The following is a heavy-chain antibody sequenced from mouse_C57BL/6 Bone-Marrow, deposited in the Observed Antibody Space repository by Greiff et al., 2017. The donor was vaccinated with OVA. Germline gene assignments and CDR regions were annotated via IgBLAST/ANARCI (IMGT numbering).Heavy chain of an antibody. D-gene: IGHD2-2*01. Sequence: DVMLVESGGDLVKPGGSLKLSCAASGFTFSSYGMSWVRQTPDKRLEWVATISSGGSYTYYPDSVKGRFTISRDNAKNTLYLQMSSLKSEDTAMYYCARRGVTDFDYWGQGTTLTVSS. CDR2: ISSGGSYT. CDR3: ARRGVTDFDY. V-gene: IGHV5-6*02. J-gene: IGHJ2*01. CDR1: GFTFSSYG.